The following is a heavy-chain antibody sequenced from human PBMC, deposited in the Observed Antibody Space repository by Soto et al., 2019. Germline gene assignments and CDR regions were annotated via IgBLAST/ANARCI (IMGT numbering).Heavy chain of an antibody. Sequence: PSETLSLTCAVSGGSISSGGYCWSWIRQPPGKGLEWIGYIYHSGSTYYNPSLKSRVTISVDRSKNQFSLKLSSVTAADTAVYYCAKTLYYYDSSGYQWGQGTLVTVSS. J-gene: IGHJ4*02. D-gene: IGHD3-22*01. V-gene: IGHV4-30-2*01. CDR2: IYHSGST. CDR3: AKTLYYYDSSGYQ. CDR1: GGSISSGGYC.